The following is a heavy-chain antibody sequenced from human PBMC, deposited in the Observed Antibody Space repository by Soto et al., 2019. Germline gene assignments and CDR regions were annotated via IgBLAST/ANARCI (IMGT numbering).Heavy chain of an antibody. V-gene: IGHV3-23*01. CDR2: ISGSGGST. D-gene: IGHD5-12*01. J-gene: IGHJ6*02. CDR3: ARVKLVATTRKQIPLKNMDV. CDR1: GFTFSSFA. Sequence: PGGSLRLSCAASGFTFSSFAMSWVRQAPGKGLDWVSAISGSGGSTYSADSVKGRFTISRDNSKNTLYLQMSSLRAEDTAVYYCARVKLVATTRKQIPLKNMDVWGQGTTVTVSS.